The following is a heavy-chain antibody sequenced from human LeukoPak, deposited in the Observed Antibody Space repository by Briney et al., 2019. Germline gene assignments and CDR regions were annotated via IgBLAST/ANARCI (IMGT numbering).Heavy chain of an antibody. CDR1: GYTFTGYY. Sequence: VASVKVSCKASGYTFTGYYMHWVRQAPGQGLEWMGIINPSGGSTSYAQKFQGRVTMTRDTSTSTVYMELSSLRSEDTAVYYCARDLRSGGDFDIWGQGTMVTVSS. CDR3: ARDLRSGGDFDI. J-gene: IGHJ3*02. D-gene: IGHD2-15*01. CDR2: INPSGGST. V-gene: IGHV1-46*01.